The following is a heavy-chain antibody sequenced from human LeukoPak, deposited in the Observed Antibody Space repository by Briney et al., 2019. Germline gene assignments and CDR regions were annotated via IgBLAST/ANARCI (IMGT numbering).Heavy chain of an antibody. Sequence: SETLSLTRAVSGGSISSNNWWSWVRQPPGKGLEWIGEMYHSGNTNYNPSLKSRVSISVDKSKNQFSLKLSSVTAADTAMYYCARDVGARLPGYWGQGTLVTVSS. V-gene: IGHV4-4*02. CDR2: MYHSGNT. CDR3: ARDVGARLPGY. D-gene: IGHD6-6*01. CDR1: GGSISSNNW. J-gene: IGHJ4*02.